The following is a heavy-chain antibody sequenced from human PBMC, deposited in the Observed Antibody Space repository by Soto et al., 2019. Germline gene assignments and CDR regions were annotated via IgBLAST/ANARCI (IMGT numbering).Heavy chain of an antibody. Sequence: QVQLVQSGAEVKKPGSSVKVSCKASGGTFSSYAISWVRQAPGQGLEWMGGIIPIFGTANYAQKFQGRVTITADESTRTAYMELRSLGSEATAGYYCAGSWGCISTGGYTIGTNYRRGCYFAWGQEPWSPSPQ. CDR1: GGTFSSYA. CDR2: IIPIFGTA. CDR3: AGSWGCISTGGYTIGTNYRRGCYFA. V-gene: IGHV1-69*01. J-gene: IGHJ4*02. D-gene: IGHD2-2*02.